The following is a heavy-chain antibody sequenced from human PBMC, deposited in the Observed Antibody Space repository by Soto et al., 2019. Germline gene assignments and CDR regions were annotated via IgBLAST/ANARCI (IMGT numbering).Heavy chain of an antibody. CDR2: IYSGGST. CDR1: GFTVSSNY. Sequence: EVQLVESGGGLIQPGGSLRLSCAASGFTVSSNYMSWVRQAPGKGLEWVSVIYSGGSTYYADSVKGRFTISRDNSKNTLYLQMNSLRAEDTAVYYFARESKTNYGMDVWGPGTKVTVSS. V-gene: IGHV3-53*01. D-gene: IGHD4-4*01. CDR3: ARESKTNYGMDV. J-gene: IGHJ6*02.